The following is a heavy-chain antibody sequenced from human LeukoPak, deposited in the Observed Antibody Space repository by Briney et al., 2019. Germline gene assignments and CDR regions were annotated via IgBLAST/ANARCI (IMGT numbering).Heavy chain of an antibody. Sequence: ETLSLTCTVSGGSVNSGTYYMSWVRQAPGKGLECVSVIDSGGSTLYADSVKGRFTISRDNSKNTLYLQMNSLRVEDTAVYYCARGGSGVSWPLDYWGQGTLVTVSS. CDR2: IDSGGST. J-gene: IGHJ4*02. V-gene: IGHV3-66*01. CDR3: ARGGSGVSWPLDY. CDR1: GGSVNSGTYY. D-gene: IGHD2-15*01.